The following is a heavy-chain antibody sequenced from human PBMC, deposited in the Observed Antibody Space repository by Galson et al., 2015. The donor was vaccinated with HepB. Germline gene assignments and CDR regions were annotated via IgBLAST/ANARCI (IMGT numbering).Heavy chain of an antibody. J-gene: IGHJ4*02. D-gene: IGHD3-22*01. Sequence: PALVKPTQTLTLTCTFSGFSLSTSGMCVSWIRQPPGKALEWLARIDWDDDKYYSTSLKTRLTISKDTSKNQVVLTMTNMDPVDTATYYCARCTLDSSGYYESDYWGQGTLVTVSS. CDR1: GFSLSTSGMC. CDR3: ARCTLDSSGYYESDY. CDR2: IDWDDDK. V-gene: IGHV2-70*11.